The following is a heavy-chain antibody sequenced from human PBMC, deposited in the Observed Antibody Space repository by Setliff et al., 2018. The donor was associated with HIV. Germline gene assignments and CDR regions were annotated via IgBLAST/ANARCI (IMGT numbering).Heavy chain of an antibody. Sequence: ASVKVSCKASGGTFSSYAISWVQQAPGKGLEWMGRVDPEDGETIYAQKLQGRVTMTTDTSTSTAYMELRNLRSDDTAVYYCARVQVGDPYYSYYYMDVWGEGTTVTVSS. D-gene: IGHD2-8*02. V-gene: IGHV1-18*01. J-gene: IGHJ6*03. CDR2: VDPEDGET. CDR1: GGTFSSYA. CDR3: ARVQVGDPYYSYYYMDV.